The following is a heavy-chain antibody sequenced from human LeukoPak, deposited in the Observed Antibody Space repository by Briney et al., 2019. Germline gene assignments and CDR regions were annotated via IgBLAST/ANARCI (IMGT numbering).Heavy chain of an antibody. D-gene: IGHD1-20*01. V-gene: IGHV4-61*01. CDR3: AREEVSYNWNYFDY. Sequence: SSETLSPTCTVSGGSVSSGSYYWSWIRQPPGKGLEWIGYIYYSGSTNYNPSLKSRVTISVDTSKNQFSLKLSSVTAADTAVYYCAREEVSYNWNYFDYWGQGTLVTVSS. J-gene: IGHJ4*02. CDR1: GGSVSSGSYY. CDR2: IYYSGST.